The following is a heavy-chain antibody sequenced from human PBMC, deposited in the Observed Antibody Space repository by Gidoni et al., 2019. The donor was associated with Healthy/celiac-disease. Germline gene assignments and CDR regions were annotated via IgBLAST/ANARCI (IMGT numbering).Heavy chain of an antibody. Sequence: QVQLVESGGGVVQPGGSLRLSSAASGFTFSSYGMHWVRQAPGKGLEGVAFMRYDGSNKYYADSVKGRFTISRDNSKNTLYLQMNSLRAEDTAVYYCAKVIDSRKTYGMDVWGQGTTVTVSS. CDR3: AKVIDSRKTYGMDV. CDR2: MRYDGSNK. V-gene: IGHV3-30*02. D-gene: IGHD3-22*01. CDR1: GFTFSSYG. J-gene: IGHJ6*02.